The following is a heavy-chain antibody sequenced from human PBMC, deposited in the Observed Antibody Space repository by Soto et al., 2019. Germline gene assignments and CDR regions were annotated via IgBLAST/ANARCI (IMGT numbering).Heavy chain of an antibody. CDR1: GGSISSYY. CDR2: IYYSGST. Sequence: SETLSPTCTVSGGSISSYYWSWIRQPPGKGLEWIGSIYYSGSTYYNPSLKSRVTISVDTSKNQFSLKLSSVTAADTAVYYCARRGSGSYSDYWGQGTLVTVSS. V-gene: IGHV4-39*01. J-gene: IGHJ4*02. CDR3: ARRGSGSYSDY. D-gene: IGHD3-10*01.